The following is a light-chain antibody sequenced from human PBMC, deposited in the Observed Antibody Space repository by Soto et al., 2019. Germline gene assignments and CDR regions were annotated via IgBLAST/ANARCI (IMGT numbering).Light chain of an antibody. CDR2: DAS. CDR3: QQRSNWPIT. V-gene: IGKV3-11*01. CDR1: RSVSNY. J-gene: IGKJ5*01. Sequence: IVFTQSPATPSFSPGEAPTLSCRASRSVSNYLAWYQQKPGQAPRLLIYDASSRPTDIPARFSGSGSGTDFTLTISSLEPEDFALYYCQQRSNWPITFGQGTRLEIK.